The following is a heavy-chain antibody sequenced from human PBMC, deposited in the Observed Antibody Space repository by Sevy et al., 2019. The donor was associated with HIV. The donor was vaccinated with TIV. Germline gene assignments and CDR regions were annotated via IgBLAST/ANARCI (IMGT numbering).Heavy chain of an antibody. J-gene: IGHJ4*02. CDR1: GYTFTSYG. CDR2: ISAYNGNT. D-gene: IGHD6-19*01. Sequence: ASVKVSCKASGYTFTSYGISWVRQAPGQGLEWMGWISAYNGNTNYAQKLQGRVTMTTDKSTSTAYMGLRSLRSDDTAVYYCAAGIAVAGTWYYFDYWGQGTLVTVSS. CDR3: AAGIAVAGTWYYFDY. V-gene: IGHV1-18*01.